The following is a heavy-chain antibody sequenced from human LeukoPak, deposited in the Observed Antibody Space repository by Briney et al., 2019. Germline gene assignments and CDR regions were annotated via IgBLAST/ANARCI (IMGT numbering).Heavy chain of an antibody. CDR1: GYTFTSYA. J-gene: IGHJ6*02. V-gene: IGHV7-4-1*02. CDR2: INTNTGNP. CDR3: ARDLSIAALYGMDV. D-gene: IGHD6-6*01. Sequence: GASVTVSCKASGYTFTSYAMNWVRQAPGQGLEWMGWINTNTGNPTYAQGFTGRFVFSLDTSVSTAYLQISSLKAEDTAVYYCARDLSIAALYGMDVWGQGTTVTVSS.